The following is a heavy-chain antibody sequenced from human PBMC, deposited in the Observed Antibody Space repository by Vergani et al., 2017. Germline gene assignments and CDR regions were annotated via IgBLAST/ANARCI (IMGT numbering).Heavy chain of an antibody. CDR1: GFTVSSNY. J-gene: IGHJ6*02. V-gene: IGHV3-66*02. CDR2: IYSGGST. Sequence: EVQLVESGGGLVQPGGSLRLSCAASGFTVSSNYMSWVRQAPGKGLEWVSVIYSGGSTYYADSVEGRFTISIDNSKNTLYLQMNSLRAEDTAVYYCARGSSSWYDGGEYGMDVWGQGTTVTVSS. D-gene: IGHD6-13*01. CDR3: ARGSSSWYDGGEYGMDV.